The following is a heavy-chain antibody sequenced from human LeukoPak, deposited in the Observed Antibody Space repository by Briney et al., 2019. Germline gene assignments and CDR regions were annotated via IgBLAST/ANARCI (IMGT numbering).Heavy chain of an antibody. Sequence: ASVKVSCKASGYTFTSYYMHWVRQAPGQGLEWMGIINPSGGSTSYAQKFQGRVTMTRDTSTSTVYMELSSLRSEDTAVYYCARPMVRGLGAFDPWGQGTLVTVSP. J-gene: IGHJ5*02. CDR1: GYTFTSYY. V-gene: IGHV1-46*01. CDR3: ARPMVRGLGAFDP. CDR2: INPSGGST. D-gene: IGHD3-10*01.